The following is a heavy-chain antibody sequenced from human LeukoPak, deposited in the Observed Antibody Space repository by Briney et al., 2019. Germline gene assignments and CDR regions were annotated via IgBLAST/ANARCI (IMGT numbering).Heavy chain of an antibody. Sequence: SETLSLTCAVYGGSFSGYYWSWIRQPPGKGLEWIGEINHSGSTNYNPSLKSRVTISVDTSKNQFSLKLSSVTAADTAVYYCARDSSSWYLPFDPWGQGTLVTVSS. CDR1: GGSFSGYY. J-gene: IGHJ5*02. D-gene: IGHD6-13*01. V-gene: IGHV4-34*01. CDR2: INHSGST. CDR3: ARDSSSWYLPFDP.